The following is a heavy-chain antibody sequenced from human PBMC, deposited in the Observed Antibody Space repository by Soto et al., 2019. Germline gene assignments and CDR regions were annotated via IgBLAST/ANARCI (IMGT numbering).Heavy chain of an antibody. Sequence: SETLSLTCTVSGGSISSGGYYWSWIRQHPGKGLEWIGYIYYSGSTYYNPSLKSRVTISVDTSKNQFSLKLSSVTAADTAVYYCARGWYEGYYYGMDVWGQGTTVTVSS. CDR3: ARGWYEGYYYGMDV. D-gene: IGHD6-13*01. CDR1: GGSISSGGYY. V-gene: IGHV4-31*03. CDR2: IYYSGST. J-gene: IGHJ6*02.